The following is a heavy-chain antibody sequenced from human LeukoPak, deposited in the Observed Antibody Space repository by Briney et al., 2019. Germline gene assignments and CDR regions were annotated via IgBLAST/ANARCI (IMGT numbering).Heavy chain of an antibody. CDR2: IIPIFGTA. Sequence: GASVKVSCKASGYTFTGYYMHWVRQAPGQGLEWMGGIIPIFGTANYAQKFQGRVTITADESTSTAYMELSSLRSEDTAVYYCARHSQWLRKYYFDYWGQGTLVTVSS. J-gene: IGHJ4*02. V-gene: IGHV1-69*13. D-gene: IGHD5-12*01. CDR3: ARHSQWLRKYYFDY. CDR1: GYTFTGYY.